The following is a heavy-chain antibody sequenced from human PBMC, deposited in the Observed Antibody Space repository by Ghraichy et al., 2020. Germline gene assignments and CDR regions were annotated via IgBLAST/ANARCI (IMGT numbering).Heavy chain of an antibody. CDR2: LNPNSGGT. CDR1: GYTLTGYY. D-gene: IGHD6-6*01. J-gene: IGHJ3*02. CDR3: ATTRGNSSYDAFDI. V-gene: IGHV1-2*04. Sequence: ASVKFSCKASGYTLTGYYIHWVRQAPGQGLEWMGWLNPNSGGTNYAQKFQGWVTMTRDTSISTAYLEVSRLRSDDTAFYYCATTRGNSSYDAFDIWGQGTVVSVSS.